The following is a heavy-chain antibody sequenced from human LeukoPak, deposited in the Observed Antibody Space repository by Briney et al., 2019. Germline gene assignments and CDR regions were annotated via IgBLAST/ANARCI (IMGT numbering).Heavy chain of an antibody. CDR1: GGSISSYY. J-gene: IGHJ6*03. Sequence: WETLTLTCTVSGGSISSYYWSWIRQPPGKGLEWIGYIYYIGSTNYNPSLKSRVTISVDTSKNQFSLKLSSVTAADTAVYYCARGSSNSGSFRYYYYYMDLWGKGTTVTVSS. CDR3: ARGSSNSGSFRYYYYYMDL. CDR2: IYYIGST. D-gene: IGHD1-26*01. V-gene: IGHV4-59*01.